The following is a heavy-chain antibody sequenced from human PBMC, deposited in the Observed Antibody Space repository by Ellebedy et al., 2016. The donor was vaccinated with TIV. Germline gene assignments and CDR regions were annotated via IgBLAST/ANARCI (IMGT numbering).Heavy chain of an antibody. J-gene: IGHJ4*02. D-gene: IGHD3-22*01. Sequence: GESLKISXVASGFTFSSYAMSWVRQAPGKGLEWVSAISGSGGSTYYADSVKGRFTISRDNSKNTLYLQMNSLRAEDTAVYYCAKERDYYDSSFFDYWGQGTLVTVSS. CDR1: GFTFSSYA. CDR2: ISGSGGST. V-gene: IGHV3-23*01. CDR3: AKERDYYDSSFFDY.